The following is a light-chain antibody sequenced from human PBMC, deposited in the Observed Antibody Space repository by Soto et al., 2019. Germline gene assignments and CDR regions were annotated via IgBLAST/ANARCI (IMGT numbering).Light chain of an antibody. CDR2: DIS. Sequence: EIVLTQFPATLSLSPGARATLSCRASQSVPSYLAWYQQKPGQAPRLLVYDISNRATGIPARFTGSGSGTDFTLPLSSLEPEDSAVYYCQQRNAWPRNTFGQGTKLEI. J-gene: IGKJ2*01. V-gene: IGKV3-11*01. CDR3: QQRNAWPRNT. CDR1: QSVPSY.